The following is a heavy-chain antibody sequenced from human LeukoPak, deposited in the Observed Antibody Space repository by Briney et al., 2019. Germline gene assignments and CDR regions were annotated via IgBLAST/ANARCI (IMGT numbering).Heavy chain of an antibody. CDR2: MNPNSGNT. V-gene: IGHV1-8*02. Sequence: ASVKVSCKASGGTFSSYAISWVRQATGQGLEWMGWMNPNSGNTGYAQKFQGRVTMTRNTSISTAYMELSSLRSEDTAVYYCARGGIHSPDYWGQGTLVTASS. CDR3: ARGGIHSPDY. D-gene: IGHD1-1*01. J-gene: IGHJ4*02. CDR1: GGTFSSYA.